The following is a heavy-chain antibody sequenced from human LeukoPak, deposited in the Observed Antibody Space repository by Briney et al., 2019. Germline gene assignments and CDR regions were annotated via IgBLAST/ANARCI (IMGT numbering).Heavy chain of an antibody. CDR1: GGSFSGYY. CDR2: INHSGSN. CDR3: ARAVAGPGDV. V-gene: IGHV4-34*01. J-gene: IGHJ6*04. D-gene: IGHD6-19*01. Sequence: SETLPLTCAVYGGSFSGYYWSWIRQPPGKGLEWIGEINHSGSNNYNPSLKSRLTISVDTSKNQFSLKLSSVTAADTAVYYCARAVAGPGDVWGKGTTVTVSS.